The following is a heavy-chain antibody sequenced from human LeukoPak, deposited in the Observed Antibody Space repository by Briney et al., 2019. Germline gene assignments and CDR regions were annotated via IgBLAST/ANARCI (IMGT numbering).Heavy chain of an antibody. CDR1: GGSISSSSDY. CDR3: ARGMELLD. CDR2: FYYRGST. V-gene: IGHV4-39*07. J-gene: IGHJ4*02. D-gene: IGHD3-10*01. Sequence: SETLSLTCTVSGGSISSSSDYWGWIRQPPGKGLEWIGSFYYRGSTYYNPSLKSRVTISIDTSKNQFSLKLTSVTAADTAVYYCARGMELLDWGQGTLVTVSS.